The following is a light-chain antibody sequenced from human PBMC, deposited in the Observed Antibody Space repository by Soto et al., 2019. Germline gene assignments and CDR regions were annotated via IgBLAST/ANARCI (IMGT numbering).Light chain of an antibody. J-gene: IGKJ4*01. CDR2: NAF. CDR1: QSVSSSY. V-gene: IGKV3-20*01. CDR3: QQYGSSPGT. Sequence: EIVLTQSPGTLSFSPGERATLSCRASQSVSSSYLAWYQQKPGQAARLLIYNAFNRATGIPDRFSGSGSGTDFTLTISRLEPEDFAVYYCQQYGSSPGTFGGGTKVDTK.